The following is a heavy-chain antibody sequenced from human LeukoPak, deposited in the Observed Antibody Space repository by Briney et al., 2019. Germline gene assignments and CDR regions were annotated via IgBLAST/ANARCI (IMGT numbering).Heavy chain of an antibody. Sequence: SETLSLTCTVSGYSISSGYYWGWIRQPPGKGLEWIGSIYHSGSTYYNPSLKSRVTISVDTSKNQFSLKLSSVTAADTAVYYCARLGGGGIAALMDNWFDPWGQGTLVTVSS. CDR1: GYSISSGYY. V-gene: IGHV4-38-2*02. CDR3: ARLGGGGIAALMDNWFDP. CDR2: IYHSGST. D-gene: IGHD6-13*01. J-gene: IGHJ5*02.